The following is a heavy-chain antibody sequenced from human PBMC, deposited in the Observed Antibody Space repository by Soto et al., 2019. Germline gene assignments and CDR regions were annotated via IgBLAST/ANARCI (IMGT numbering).Heavy chain of an antibody. Sequence: QVQLVESGGGVVQPGRSLRLSCAASGFTFSSYGMHWVRQAPGKGLEWVAVIWYDGSNKYYADSVKGRFTISRDNSKNPLYRKRTSLRAEDTAVYYCARDRGVRGVKGPSDYWGQGPLVTVSS. D-gene: IGHD3-10*01. CDR3: ARDRGVRGVKGPSDY. CDR2: IWYDGSNK. CDR1: GFTFSSYG. V-gene: IGHV3-33*01. J-gene: IGHJ4*02.